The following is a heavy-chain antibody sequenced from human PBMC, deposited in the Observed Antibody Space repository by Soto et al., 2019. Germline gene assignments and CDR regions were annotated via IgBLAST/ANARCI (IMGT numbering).Heavy chain of an antibody. Sequence: PGGCVRLSCEAAGCGFIAYSRHCVRQAPGKGLEWVAVIQHNGDTIHYADSVRGRFTISRDNYNNILYLQMNGLTPEDTALYYCVSVGWGLSYGNGLDGWGQGTTVTVSS. D-gene: IGHD3-16*01. V-gene: IGHV3-30-3*01. CDR1: GCGFIAYS. J-gene: IGHJ6*02. CDR2: IQHNGDTI. CDR3: VSVGWGLSYGNGLDG.